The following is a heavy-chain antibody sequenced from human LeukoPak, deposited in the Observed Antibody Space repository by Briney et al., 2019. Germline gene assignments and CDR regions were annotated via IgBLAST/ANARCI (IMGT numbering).Heavy chain of an antibody. CDR1: TFTFSSYS. Sequence: GGSLRLSCATSTFTFSSYSMNWVRQAPGKGLEWVSYSEYSGTTSYYADSVKGRFTVSRDNAKNSLYLQMSSLGDEDTAVYYCARILGFTLDYWGQGTLVTVSS. J-gene: IGHJ4*02. CDR2: SEYSGTTS. CDR3: ARILGFTLDY. V-gene: IGHV3-48*02.